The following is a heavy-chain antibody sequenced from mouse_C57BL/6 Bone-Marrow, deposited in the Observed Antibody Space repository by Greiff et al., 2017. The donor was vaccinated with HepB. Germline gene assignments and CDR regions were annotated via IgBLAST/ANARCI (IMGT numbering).Heavy chain of an antibody. CDR2: ISDGGSYT. J-gene: IGHJ1*03. D-gene: IGHD1-1*01. CDR1: GFTFSSYA. V-gene: IGHV5-4*01. CDR3: ARDSYDGSSYWYFDV. Sequence: EVQGVESGGGLVKPGGSLKLSCAASGFTFSSYAMSWVRQTPEKRLEWVATISDGGSYTYYPDNVKGRFTISRDNAKNNLYLQMSHLKSEDTAMYYCARDSYDGSSYWYFDVWGTGTTVTVSS.